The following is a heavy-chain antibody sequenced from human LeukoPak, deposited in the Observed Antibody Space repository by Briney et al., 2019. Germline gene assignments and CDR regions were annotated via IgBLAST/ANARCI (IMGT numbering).Heavy chain of an antibody. CDR2: MNPNSGNT. D-gene: IGHD1-1*01. J-gene: IGHJ4*02. V-gene: IGHV1-8*02. CDR3: ARGYSPTLRTTGNDY. Sequence: GASVKVSCKASGYTFTSYGINWVRQAPGQGLEWMGWMNPNSGNTGYAQKFQGRVTMTRDTSINTAYMELHSLRSEDTAVYYCARGYSPTLRTTGNDYWGQGTLVTVSS. CDR1: GYTFTSYG.